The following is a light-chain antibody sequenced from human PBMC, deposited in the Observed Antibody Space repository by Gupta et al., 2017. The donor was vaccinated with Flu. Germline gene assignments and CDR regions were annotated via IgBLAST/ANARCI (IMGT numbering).Light chain of an antibody. CDR3: QQYYYTPIT. CDR2: WAS. J-gene: IGKJ5*01. CDR1: QNLLYDSNQRNY. Sequence: SLGGRATINCQSRQNLLYDSNQRNYLAWYQQKPGQPPELLSFWASTRESGVPDRFSCGGSGTDFTLTITSLQAEDVAVYYCQQYYYTPITFGQGTRLEIK. V-gene: IGKV4-1*01.